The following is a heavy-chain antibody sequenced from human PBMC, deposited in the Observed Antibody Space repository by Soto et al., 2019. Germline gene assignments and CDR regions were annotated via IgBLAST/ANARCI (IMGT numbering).Heavy chain of an antibody. CDR1: GGSISSYD. D-gene: IGHD2-8*02. Sequence: SETLSLTCSVSGGSISSYDWSWIRQPPGKGLEWIGYIYYSGSTNYNPSLKSRVTISVDTSKNQFSLKLSSVTAADTAVYYCARDKITGLFDYWGQGTLVTVSS. J-gene: IGHJ4*02. V-gene: IGHV4-59*12. CDR2: IYYSGST. CDR3: ARDKITGLFDY.